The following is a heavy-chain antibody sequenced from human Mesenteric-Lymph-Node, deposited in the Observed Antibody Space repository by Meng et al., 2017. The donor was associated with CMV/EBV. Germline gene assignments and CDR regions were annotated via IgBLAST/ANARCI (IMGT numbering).Heavy chain of an antibody. Sequence: GGSLRFSCAASGFTVDSHHMSWVRQAPGKGLEWVSVIHTGGKAYYGESVRGRLTISRDNSKNTLYLQMNSLRTADTAVYYCARGGRADFWGGYLDYWGQGALVTVSS. V-gene: IGHV3-66*02. CDR1: GFTVDSHH. CDR3: ARGGRADFWGGYLDY. CDR2: IHTGGKA. J-gene: IGHJ4*02. D-gene: IGHD3-3*01.